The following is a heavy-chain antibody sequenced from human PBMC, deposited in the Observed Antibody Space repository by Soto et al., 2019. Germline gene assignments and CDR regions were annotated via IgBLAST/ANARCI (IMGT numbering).Heavy chain of an antibody. CDR3: ARDGSEGAFDI. D-gene: IGHD6-19*01. V-gene: IGHV1-69*08. J-gene: IGHJ3*02. Sequence: QVQLVQSGAEVKKPGSSVKVSCKASGGTFSSYTISWVRQAPGQGLEWMGRIIPILGIANYAQKFQGRVTITADKSTSTAYMELSILRSEDTAVYYCARDGSEGAFDIWGQGTMVTVSS. CDR2: IIPILGIA. CDR1: GGTFSSYT.